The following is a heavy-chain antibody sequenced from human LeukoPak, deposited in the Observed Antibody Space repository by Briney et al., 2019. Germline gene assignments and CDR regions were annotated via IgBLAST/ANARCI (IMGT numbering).Heavy chain of an antibody. CDR1: GFTVSSNY. J-gene: IGHJ6*02. CDR2: IYSGGST. V-gene: IGHV3-66*04. D-gene: IGHD6-13*01. Sequence: PGGSLRLSCAASGFTVSSNYMSWVRQAPGKGLEWVSVIYSGGSTYYADSVKGRFTISRDNSKNTLYLQMNSLRAEDTAVYYCARHKRSSWSSYYYYGMDVWGQGTTVTVSS. CDR3: ARHKRSSWSSYYYYGMDV.